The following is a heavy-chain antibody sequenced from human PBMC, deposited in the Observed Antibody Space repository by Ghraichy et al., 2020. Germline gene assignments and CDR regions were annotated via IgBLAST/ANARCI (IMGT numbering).Heavy chain of an antibody. J-gene: IGHJ4*02. CDR2: ISSTGSTT. CDR1: GFNFSSYT. Sequence: GGSLRLSCAASGFNFSSYTMNWVRQAPGKGLEWVSYISSTGSTTYYADSVKGRFTISRDNAKNSLYLQMNSLRDEDTALYYCAREWGGIVVVVAAAAFDTGGQGTVGSVSS. CDR3: AREWGGIVVVVAAAAFDT. V-gene: IGHV3-48*02. D-gene: IGHD2-15*01.